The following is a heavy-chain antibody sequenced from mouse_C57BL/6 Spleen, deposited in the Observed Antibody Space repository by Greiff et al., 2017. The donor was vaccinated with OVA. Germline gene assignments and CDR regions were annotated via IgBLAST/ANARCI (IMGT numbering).Heavy chain of an antibody. CDR1: GFTFSSYA. CDR3: ARAYGYDYAMDY. V-gene: IGHV5-4*01. CDR2: ISDGGSYT. Sequence: EVQLQQSGGGLVKPGGSLKLSCAASGFTFSSYAMSWVRQTPEKRLEWVATISDGGSYTYYPDNVKGRFTISRDNAKNNLYLQMSHLKSEDTAMYYCARAYGYDYAMDYWGQGTSVTVSS. J-gene: IGHJ4*01. D-gene: IGHD2-2*01.